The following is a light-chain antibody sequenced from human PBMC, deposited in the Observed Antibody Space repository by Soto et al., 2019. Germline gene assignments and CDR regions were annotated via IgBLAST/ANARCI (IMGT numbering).Light chain of an antibody. CDR3: QQYNDWPWT. Sequence: EIVMTQYTATLSVSPGERASLSCRASQSVSSNLAWYQQKPGQAPRLLIYGASTRATGIPARFSGSGSGTEFTLTISSLQSEDFAVYYCQQYNDWPWTFGQGTKVDIK. CDR2: GAS. CDR1: QSVSSN. J-gene: IGKJ1*01. V-gene: IGKV3-15*01.